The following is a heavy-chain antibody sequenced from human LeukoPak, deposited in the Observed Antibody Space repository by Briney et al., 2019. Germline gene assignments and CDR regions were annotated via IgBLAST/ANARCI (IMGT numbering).Heavy chain of an antibody. CDR1: GFTFSNHW. CDR2: IDPYGNYI. CDR3: IRDSSGSY. J-gene: IGHJ4*01. D-gene: IGHD3-22*01. V-gene: IGHV3-74*01. Sequence: GGSLRLSCAASGFTFSNHWMSWVRQAPGKGLVGVARIDPYGNYISYADSVQGRFTISRDNAKNTLYLQMNSLRVEDTAVYYCIRDSSGSYWGQGTLVTVSS.